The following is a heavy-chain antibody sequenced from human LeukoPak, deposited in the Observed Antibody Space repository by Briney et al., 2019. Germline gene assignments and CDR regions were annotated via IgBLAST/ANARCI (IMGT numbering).Heavy chain of an antibody. CDR3: ARENTGSYREFDY. D-gene: IGHD1-26*01. CDR1: GGSISSYY. V-gene: IGHV4-4*07. Sequence: SETLSLTCTVSGGSISSYYWSWIRQPAGKGLEWIGRVYTGGSTNYNPSLKSRVTMSVDSSNNQFSLKLSSVTAADTAVYYCARENTGSYREFDYWGQGTLVAVSS. J-gene: IGHJ4*02. CDR2: VYTGGST.